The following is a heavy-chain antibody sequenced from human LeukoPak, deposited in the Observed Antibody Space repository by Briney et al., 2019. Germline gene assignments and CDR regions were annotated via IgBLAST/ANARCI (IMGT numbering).Heavy chain of an antibody. V-gene: IGHV3-48*01. CDR1: GFTFSSSS. CDR2: ISGSSITI. Sequence: PGGSLRLSCAASGFTFSSSSMNWVRQAPGKRLEWVSFISGSSITIYYADSVKGRFTISRDNAKNSLYLQMNSLRAEDTAVYYCARGLDYYYYMDVWGKGTTVTVSS. CDR3: ARGLDYYYYMDV. J-gene: IGHJ6*03.